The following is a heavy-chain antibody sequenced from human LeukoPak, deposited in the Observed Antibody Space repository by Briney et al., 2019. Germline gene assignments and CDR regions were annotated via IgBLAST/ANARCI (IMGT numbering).Heavy chain of an antibody. J-gene: IGHJ4*02. CDR3: ALYYGDYVGVFDY. Sequence: GGSLRLSCAASGFTFSSYAMSWVRQAPGKGLEWVSAISGSGGSTYYADSVKGRFTIFRDNSKNTLYLQMNSLRAEDTAVYYCALYYGDYVGVFDYWGQGTLVTVSS. CDR1: GFTFSSYA. D-gene: IGHD4-17*01. V-gene: IGHV3-23*01. CDR2: ISGSGGST.